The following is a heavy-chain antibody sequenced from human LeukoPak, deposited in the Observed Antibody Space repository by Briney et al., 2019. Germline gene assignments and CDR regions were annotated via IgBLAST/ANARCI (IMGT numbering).Heavy chain of an antibody. V-gene: IGHV4-59*01. CDR3: ARHLRVNYFDY. CDR2: IYYSGST. CDR1: GGSISSYY. Sequence: PSETLSLTCTVSGGSISSYYWSWIRQPPGKGLEGIGYIYYSGSTNYNPSLKSRVTISVDTSKNQFSLKLSSVTAADTAVYYCARHLRVNYFDYWGQGTLVTVSS. J-gene: IGHJ4*02. D-gene: IGHD4-23*01.